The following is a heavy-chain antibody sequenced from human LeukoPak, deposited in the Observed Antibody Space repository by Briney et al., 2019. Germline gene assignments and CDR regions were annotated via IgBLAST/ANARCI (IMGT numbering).Heavy chain of an antibody. CDR1: GVTFSSYS. CDR2: ISSSSSYI. J-gene: IGHJ4*02. V-gene: IGHV3-21*01. D-gene: IGHD6-13*01. Sequence: PGGSLRLSCAASGVTFSSYSMNWVRQAPGKGLEWVSSISSSSSYIYYADSVKGRFTISRDNAKNSLYVQMSSLRAEDTAVYYCARKPEDDIAAVPLSDYWGQGTLVTVSS. CDR3: ARKPEDDIAAVPLSDY.